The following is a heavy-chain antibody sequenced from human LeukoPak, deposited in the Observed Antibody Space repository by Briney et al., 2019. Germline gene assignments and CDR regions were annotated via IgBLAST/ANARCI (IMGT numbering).Heavy chain of an antibody. CDR2: IYYSGST. CDR3: ARRGSTSIRWFDP. Sequence: SETLSLTCTVSGGSISSGGYYWSWIRQHPGKGLEWIGYIYYSGSTYYNPSLKSRVTISVDTSKNQFSLKLSSVTAAGTAVYYCARRGSTSIRWFDPWGQGTPVTVSS. J-gene: IGHJ5*02. D-gene: IGHD2-2*01. CDR1: GGSISSGGYY. V-gene: IGHV4-31*03.